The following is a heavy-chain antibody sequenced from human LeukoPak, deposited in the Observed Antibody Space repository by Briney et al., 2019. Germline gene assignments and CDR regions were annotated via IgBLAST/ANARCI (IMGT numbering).Heavy chain of an antibody. CDR3: ARDLYSDGDY. CDR1: GFTFSSYS. CDR2: ISSSSSTI. Sequence: GGSLRLSCAASGFTFSSYSVNWVRQAPGKGLEWVSYISSSSSTIYYADSVKGRFTISRDNAKNSLYLQMNSLRAEDTAVYYCARDLYSDGDYWGQGTLVTVSS. J-gene: IGHJ4*02. V-gene: IGHV3-48*04. D-gene: IGHD1-26*01.